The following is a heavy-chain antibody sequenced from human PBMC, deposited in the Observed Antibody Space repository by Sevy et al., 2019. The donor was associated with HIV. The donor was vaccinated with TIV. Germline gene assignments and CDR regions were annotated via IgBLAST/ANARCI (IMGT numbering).Heavy chain of an antibody. J-gene: IGHJ4*02. Sequence: GGSLRLSCAASGFTFSDYSMHWVRQAPGKGLEWVAVISYDGRNNKYNVDSVKGRFTISRDNSKNTLFLQMNSLRAEDSAIYYCARDRGEILRSAFDYWGQGTLATVSS. V-gene: IGHV3-30*14. D-gene: IGHD3-16*01. CDR1: GFTFSDYS. CDR3: ARDRGEILRSAFDY. CDR2: ISYDGRNNK.